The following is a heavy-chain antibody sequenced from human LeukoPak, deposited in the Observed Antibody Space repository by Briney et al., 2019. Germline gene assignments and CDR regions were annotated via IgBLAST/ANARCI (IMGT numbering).Heavy chain of an antibody. CDR3: ARRSDTVTKPFDY. Sequence: SGTLSLTCAVSGGSISSSNWWSWVRQPPGKGLEWIGEIYHSGSTNYNPSLKSRVTISVDKSRNQFSLKLSSVTAADTAVYYCARRSDTVTKPFDYWGQGTLVTVSS. CDR2: IYHSGST. J-gene: IGHJ4*02. V-gene: IGHV4-4*02. D-gene: IGHD4-17*01. CDR1: GGSISSSNW.